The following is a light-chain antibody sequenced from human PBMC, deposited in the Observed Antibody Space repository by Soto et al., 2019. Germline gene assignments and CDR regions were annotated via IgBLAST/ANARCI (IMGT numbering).Light chain of an antibody. J-gene: IGLJ3*02. Sequence: QSVLTQPPSVSGAPGQRVTISCTGINSNIGAGYDVLWYQQLPGTAPRLLIYGNSNRPSGVPDRFAGSKSGTSASVVITGLQADDESDYYCQSYDSGQSGHVLFGGGTKLTVL. CDR1: NSNIGAGYD. CDR3: QSYDSGQSGHVL. CDR2: GNS. V-gene: IGLV1-40*01.